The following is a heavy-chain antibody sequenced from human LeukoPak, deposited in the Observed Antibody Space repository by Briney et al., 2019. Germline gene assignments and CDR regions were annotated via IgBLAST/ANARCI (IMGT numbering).Heavy chain of an antibody. J-gene: IGHJ4*02. CDR3: AKRRFDSSGYHFDD. V-gene: IGHV3-23*01. CDR1: GFTFRNYD. CDR2: VCGSGVGT. D-gene: IGHD3-22*01. Sequence: PGGSLRLSSAASGFTFRNYDMNWVRQAPGKGLEWGSPVCGSGVGTYYADSVKGRFTISRDNSKNTLYMQMYSLRAEDTAIYYCAKRRFDSSGYHFDDWGQGTLVTVSS.